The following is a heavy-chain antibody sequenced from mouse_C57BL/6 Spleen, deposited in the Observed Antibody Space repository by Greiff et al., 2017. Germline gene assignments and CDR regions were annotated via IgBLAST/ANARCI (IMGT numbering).Heavy chain of an antibody. CDR1: GFTFSDYG. V-gene: IGHV5-17*01. J-gene: IGHJ2*01. Sequence: EVKLVESGGGLVKPGGSLKLSCAASGFTFSDYGMHWVRQAPEKGLEWVAYISSGSSTIYYADTVKGRFTISRDNAKNTLFLQMTSLRSEDTAMYYCSRSYVNYGLDYWGQGTTLTVSS. CDR2: ISSGSSTI. CDR3: SRSYVNYGLDY. D-gene: IGHD2-1*01.